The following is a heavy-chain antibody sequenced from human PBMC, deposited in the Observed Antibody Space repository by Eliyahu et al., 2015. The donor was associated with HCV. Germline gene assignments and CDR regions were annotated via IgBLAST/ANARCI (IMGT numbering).Heavy chain of an antibody. Sequence: QVQLVQSGAEVKKPGASVXVXCXASGYTFTXXYMPWVRQAPGQGLEWMGWINPNSGDTNYAQKFQGSVTMTRDTSTSTAYMELSRLRSDDTAVYYCARLGYCDSSSCKGFDIWGQGTVVTVSS. CDR2: INPNSGDT. D-gene: IGHD2-2*01. J-gene: IGHJ3*02. V-gene: IGHV1-2*02. CDR1: GYTFTXXY. CDR3: ARLGYCDSSSCKGFDI.